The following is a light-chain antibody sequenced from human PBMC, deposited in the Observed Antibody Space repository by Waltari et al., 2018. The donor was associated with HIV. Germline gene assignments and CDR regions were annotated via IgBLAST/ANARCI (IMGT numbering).Light chain of an antibody. CDR2: AAS. Sequence: ENVLTQSPGTLSLYPGERATISCRSSLSVSSNYLTWYQQRPGQAPRLLIYAASNRATAIPDRFSGSGSGTDFTLTISRLEPEDFAVYYCQQYGTSPYTFGQGTKVEI. CDR1: LSVSSNY. CDR3: QQYGTSPYT. V-gene: IGKV3-20*01. J-gene: IGKJ2*01.